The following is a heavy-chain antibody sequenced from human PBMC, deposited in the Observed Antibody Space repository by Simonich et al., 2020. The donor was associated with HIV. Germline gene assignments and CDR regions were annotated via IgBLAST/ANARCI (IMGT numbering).Heavy chain of an antibody. Sequence: QVQLVQSGAEVKKPGASVKVSCKASGYTFTVYYMHWVRQAPGQGLEWMGWINPNRGGTNYAQKIQGRVTMTRDTSISTAYMELSRLRSDDTAVYYCAFLGGYDSSGFDAFDIWGQGTMVSVSS. J-gene: IGHJ3*02. CDR3: AFLGGYDSSGFDAFDI. CDR2: INPNRGGT. CDR1: GYTFTVYY. D-gene: IGHD3-22*01. V-gene: IGHV1-2*02.